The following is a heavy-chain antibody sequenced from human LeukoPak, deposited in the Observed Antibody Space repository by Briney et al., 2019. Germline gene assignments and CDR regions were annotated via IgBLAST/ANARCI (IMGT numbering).Heavy chain of an antibody. D-gene: IGHD4-17*01. CDR1: GYTFTGYY. CDR3: ASTSGYGDLLDY. V-gene: IGHV1-2*02. Sequence: ASVEVSCKASGYTFTGYYMHWVRQAPGQGLEWMGWINPNSDGTNYAQKFQGRVTMTRDTSISTAYMELSRLRSDDTAVYYCASTSGYGDLLDYWGQGTLVTVSS. CDR2: INPNSDGT. J-gene: IGHJ4*02.